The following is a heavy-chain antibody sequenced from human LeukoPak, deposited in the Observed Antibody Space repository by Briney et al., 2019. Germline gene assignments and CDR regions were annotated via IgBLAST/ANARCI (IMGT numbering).Heavy chain of an antibody. CDR2: IYYSGST. D-gene: IGHD3-16*02. CDR3: ATDYVWGSYRPLDY. CDR1: GGSISSYY. V-gene: IGHV4-59*01. Sequence: PSETLSLTCTVSGGSISSYYWSWIRQPPGKGLEWIGYIYYSGSTNYNPSLKSRVTISVDTSKNQFSLKLSSVTAADTAVYYCATDYVWGSYRPLDYWGQGTPVTVSS. J-gene: IGHJ4*02.